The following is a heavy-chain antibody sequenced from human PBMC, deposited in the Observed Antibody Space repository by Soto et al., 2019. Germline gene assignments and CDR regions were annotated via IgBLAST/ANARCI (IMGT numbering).Heavy chain of an antibody. Sequence: VASVKVSCKASGYIFSSHCIYWVRQAPGQGLQWMGIINPGGGRTAYAQKFQGRVTLTRDMSTSTVYMELTSLTYDDTAVYYCARDVSGPGATYVRDGWGQGTTVTVAS. CDR1: GYIFSSHC. V-gene: IGHV1-46*01. CDR3: ARDVSGPGATYVRDG. D-gene: IGHD2-2*01. CDR2: INPGGGRT. J-gene: IGHJ6*02.